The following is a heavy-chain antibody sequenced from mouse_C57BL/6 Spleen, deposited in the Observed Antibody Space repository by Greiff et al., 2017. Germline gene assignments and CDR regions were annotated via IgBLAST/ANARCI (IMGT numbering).Heavy chain of an antibody. Sequence: VKLMESGPELVKPGASVKISCKASGYAFSSSWMNWVKQRPGKGLEWIGRIYPGDGDTNYNGKFKGKATLTADKSSSTAYMQLSSLTSEDSAVYFCATITTVRGFDYWGQGTTLTVSS. CDR1: GYAFSSSW. CDR3: ATITTVRGFDY. J-gene: IGHJ2*01. V-gene: IGHV1-82*01. D-gene: IGHD1-1*01. CDR2: IYPGDGDT.